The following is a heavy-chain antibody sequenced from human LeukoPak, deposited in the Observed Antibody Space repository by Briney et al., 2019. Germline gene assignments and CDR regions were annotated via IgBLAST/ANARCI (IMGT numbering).Heavy chain of an antibody. J-gene: IGHJ4*02. CDR2: ISAYNGNT. V-gene: IGHV1-18*01. D-gene: IGHD3-3*01. Sequence: ASVKVSCKASGYTFTSYGISWVRQAPGQGLEWMGWISAYNGNTNYAQKLQGRVTMTADTSTSTAYMELRSLRSDDTAVYYCARDSPYYDFWSGYPRFDYWGQGTLVTVSS. CDR1: GYTFTSYG. CDR3: ARDSPYYDFWSGYPRFDY.